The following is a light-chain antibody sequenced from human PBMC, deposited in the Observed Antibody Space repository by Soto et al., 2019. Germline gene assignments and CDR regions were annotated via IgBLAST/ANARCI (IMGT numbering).Light chain of an antibody. CDR3: QQYYNWPLT. CDR2: GAS. J-gene: IGKJ4*01. V-gene: IGKV3-15*01. CDR1: QSVSSD. Sequence: DIVMTQSPATLSVSPGERGTLSCRASQSVSSDLAWYQQKPGQAPRLLIYGASTRATGIPARFSGSGSGAEFTLTISSLQSEDFAVYYCQQYYNWPLTFCGGTKVEIK.